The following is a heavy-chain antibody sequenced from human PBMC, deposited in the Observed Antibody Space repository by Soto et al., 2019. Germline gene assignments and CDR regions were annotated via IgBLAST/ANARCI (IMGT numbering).Heavy chain of an antibody. D-gene: IGHD3-22*01. Sequence: GGSLRLSCAASGFTFSSYSMNWVRQAPGKGLEWVSSISSSSSYIYYADSVKGRFTISRDNAKNSLYLQMNSLRAEDTAVYYCARDEYYYDSSGYPSYYFDYWGQGTLVTVSS. J-gene: IGHJ4*02. V-gene: IGHV3-21*01. CDR1: GFTFSSYS. CDR3: ARDEYYYDSSGYPSYYFDY. CDR2: ISSSSSYI.